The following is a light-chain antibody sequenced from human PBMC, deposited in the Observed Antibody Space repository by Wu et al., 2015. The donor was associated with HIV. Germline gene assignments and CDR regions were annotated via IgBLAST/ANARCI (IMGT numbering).Light chain of an antibody. CDR1: QSISNNF. CDR2: GAS. J-gene: IGKJ3*01. CDR3: QQHRFT. V-gene: IGKV3-20*01. Sequence: EIVLTQFPGTLSLSPGERAILSCRASQSISNNFLAWYQQNPGQPPRLLIYGASTTTTDIPDRFRGSGSGTEFTLTITRLEPEDFAVYYCQQHRFTFGPGTKVHI.